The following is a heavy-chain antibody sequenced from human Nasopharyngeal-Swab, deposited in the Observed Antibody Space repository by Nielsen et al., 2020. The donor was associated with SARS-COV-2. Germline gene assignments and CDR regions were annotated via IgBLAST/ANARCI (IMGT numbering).Heavy chain of an antibody. V-gene: IGHV4-59*01. Sequence: SETLSLTCTVSGGSISSYYWSWIRQPPGKGLEWIGYIYYSGSTNYNPSLKSRVTISVDTSKNQFSLKLGSVTAADTAVYYCARGKAAHNWFDPWGQGTLVSVSS. J-gene: IGHJ5*02. CDR3: ARGKAAHNWFDP. D-gene: IGHD6-13*01. CDR1: GGSISSYY. CDR2: IYYSGST.